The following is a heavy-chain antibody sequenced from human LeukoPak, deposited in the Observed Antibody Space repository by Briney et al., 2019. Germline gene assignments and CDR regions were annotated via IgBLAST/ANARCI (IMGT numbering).Heavy chain of an antibody. CDR1: GFTFSSYA. CDR3: AKGYSGYDLRYGMDV. CDR2: ISGSGDST. V-gene: IGHV3-23*01. J-gene: IGHJ6*02. D-gene: IGHD5-12*01. Sequence: GSLRLSCAASGFTFSSYAMSWVRQAPGKGLDWVSTISGSGDSTHYADSVKGRFTISRDNSKNTLYLQMNSLRAEDTAVYYCAKGYSGYDLRYGMDVWGQGTTVTVSS.